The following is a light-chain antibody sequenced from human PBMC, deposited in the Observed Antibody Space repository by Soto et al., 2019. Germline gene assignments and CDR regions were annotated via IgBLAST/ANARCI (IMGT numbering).Light chain of an antibody. Sequence: QSVLTQPASVSGSPGQSITTSCTGTSSDVGGYNYVSWYQQHPGKAPKLMIYDVSNRPSGVSNRFSGSKSGNTASLTISGLQAEDEADYYCSSYTSSSTLSVFGGGTQLTVL. CDR1: SSDVGGYNY. J-gene: IGLJ2*01. CDR2: DVS. V-gene: IGLV2-14*01. CDR3: SSYTSSSTLSV.